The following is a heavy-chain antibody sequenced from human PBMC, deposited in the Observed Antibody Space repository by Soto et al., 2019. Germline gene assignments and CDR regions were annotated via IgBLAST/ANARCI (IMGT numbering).Heavy chain of an antibody. Sequence: EVQLVESGGGLVQPGGSLRLSCAASGFIFTDDWIHWVRQAPGKGLVWCSRIKSDEITTNYADSVWGRLTISRDNAKNTAYLQINSLRVEDTAVYYCASGARNYYDFDYGGEGTLVTVSS. CDR2: IKSDEITT. D-gene: IGHD3-22*01. CDR1: GFIFTDDW. V-gene: IGHV3-74*01. CDR3: ASGARNYYDFDY. J-gene: IGHJ4*02.